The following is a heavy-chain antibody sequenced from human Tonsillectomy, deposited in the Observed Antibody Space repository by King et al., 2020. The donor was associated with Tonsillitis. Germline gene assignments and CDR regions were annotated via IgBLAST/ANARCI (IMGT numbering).Heavy chain of an antibody. CDR3: AGVDTGASSGYGGAFDI. V-gene: IGHV1-69*09. J-gene: IGHJ3*02. CDR1: GGTFSSYA. Sequence: VQLVESGAEVKKPGSSVKVSCKASGGTFSSYAISWVRQAPGQGLEWMGRIIPILGIANYAQKFQGRVTITADKSTSTAYMELSSLRSEDTAVDYCAGVDTGASSGYGGAFDIWGQGTMVTVSS. CDR2: IIPILGIA. D-gene: IGHD3-22*01.